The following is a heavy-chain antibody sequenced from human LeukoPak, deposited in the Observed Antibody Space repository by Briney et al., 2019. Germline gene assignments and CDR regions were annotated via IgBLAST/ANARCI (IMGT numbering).Heavy chain of an antibody. CDR3: ARDTLDRGDAFDI. J-gene: IGHJ3*02. V-gene: IGHV4-30-2*01. Sequence: SQTLSLTCAVSGGSISSGGYSWSWIRQPPGKGLEWIGYIYHSGSTYYNPSLKSRVTISVDRSKNQFSLKLSSVTAADTAVYYCARDTLDRGDAFDIWGQGTMVTVSS. D-gene: IGHD3-10*01. CDR2: IYHSGST. CDR1: GGSISSGGYS.